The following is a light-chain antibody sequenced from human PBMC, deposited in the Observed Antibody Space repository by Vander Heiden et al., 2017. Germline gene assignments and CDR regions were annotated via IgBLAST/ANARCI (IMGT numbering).Light chain of an antibody. J-gene: IGKJ1*01. CDR1: QSISNW. CDR2: KAS. Sequence: DIPMTQSPSTLSASVGDRVTITCRASQSISNWLAWYQQKAGKPPKLLMYKASSLESGVPSRFSGSGSGTEFTLTISSLQPDDLATYYCQQYNSYPWTFGQGTKVDIK. CDR3: QQYNSYPWT. V-gene: IGKV1-5*03.